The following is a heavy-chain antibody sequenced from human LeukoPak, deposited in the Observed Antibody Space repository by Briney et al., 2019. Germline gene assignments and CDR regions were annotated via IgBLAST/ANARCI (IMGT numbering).Heavy chain of an antibody. CDR2: IYSGGST. CDR1: GFAFNNYA. J-gene: IGHJ4*02. D-gene: IGHD1-26*01. CDR3: ARDSGSYSYYFDY. Sequence: GGSLRLSCAASGFAFNNYAMSWVRQAPGKGLEWVSVIYSGGSTYYADSVKGRFTISRDNSKNTLYLQMNSLRAEDTAVYYCARDSGSYSYYFDYWGQGTLVTVSS. V-gene: IGHV3-66*01.